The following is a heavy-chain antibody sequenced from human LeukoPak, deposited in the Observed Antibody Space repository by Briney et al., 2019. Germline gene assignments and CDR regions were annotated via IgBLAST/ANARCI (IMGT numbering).Heavy chain of an antibody. CDR3: ARTSGSYLDY. CDR2: ISGSGGST. V-gene: IGHV3-23*01. D-gene: IGHD1-26*01. CDR1: GFAFNTYW. Sequence: PGGSLRLSCAASGFAFNTYWMHWVRQAPGTGLVWISAISGSGGSTYYADSVKGRFTISRDNSKNTLYLQMNSLRAEDTAVYYCARTSGSYLDYWGQGTLVTVSS. J-gene: IGHJ4*02.